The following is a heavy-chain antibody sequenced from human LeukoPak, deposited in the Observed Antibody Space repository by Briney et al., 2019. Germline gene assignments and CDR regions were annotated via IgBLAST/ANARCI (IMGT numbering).Heavy chain of an antibody. Sequence: SETLSLTCAVYGGSFSGYWWTWIRQPPGKGLEWIGEINHSGSPNYNSSLKSRVTISVDTSKNQFSLKLSSVTAAVTAVYYCARGLGMRAWFDPWGQGTLVTVSS. CDR1: GGSFSGYW. D-gene: IGHD7-27*01. V-gene: IGHV4-34*01. CDR3: ARGLGMRAWFDP. CDR2: INHSGSP. J-gene: IGHJ5*02.